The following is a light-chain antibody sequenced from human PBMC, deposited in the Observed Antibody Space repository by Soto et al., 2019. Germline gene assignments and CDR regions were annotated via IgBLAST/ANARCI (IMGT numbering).Light chain of an antibody. V-gene: IGKV3-15*01. Sequence: EIVLTQSPGNLSLSPGERATLSCRASQSVSSYLAWYQQKPGQAPRLLIYGASTRATGIPARFSGSGSGTEFTLTISSLQSEDFAVYYCQQYNNWPPWTFGQGTKVDIK. J-gene: IGKJ1*01. CDR2: GAS. CDR1: QSVSSY. CDR3: QQYNNWPPWT.